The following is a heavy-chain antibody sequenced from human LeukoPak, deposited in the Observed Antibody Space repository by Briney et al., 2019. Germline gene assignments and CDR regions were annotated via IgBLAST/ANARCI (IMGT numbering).Heavy chain of an antibody. J-gene: IGHJ5*02. V-gene: IGHV2-5*01. D-gene: IGHD5-12*01. CDR3: AHEGYGSDNWYDA. CDR1: GFSLSSRGEA. Sequence: SGPTLVNPTQTLALTCSFSGFSLSSRGEAVAWIRQPPGKALEWLGVNYYKERTLYSPSLRSRLTITRDTSKNQVFLTMTNMDPSDTATYYCAHEGYGSDNWYDAWGLGTLVTVSS. CDR2: NYYKERT.